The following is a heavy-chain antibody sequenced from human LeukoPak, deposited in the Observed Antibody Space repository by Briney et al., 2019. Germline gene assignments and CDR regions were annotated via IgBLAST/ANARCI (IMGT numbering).Heavy chain of an antibody. CDR3: ARDLLIAGRTYYDILTGYGTYDY. J-gene: IGHJ4*02. Sequence: GASVKVSCKASGYTFTKYGISWVRQAPGQGLEWMGWISAYNGNTNYAQKLQGRVTMTTDTSTSTAYMELRSLRSDDTAVYYCARDLLIAGRTYYDILTGYGTYDYWGQGTLVTVSS. V-gene: IGHV1-18*01. D-gene: IGHD3-9*01. CDR2: ISAYNGNT. CDR1: GYTFTKYG.